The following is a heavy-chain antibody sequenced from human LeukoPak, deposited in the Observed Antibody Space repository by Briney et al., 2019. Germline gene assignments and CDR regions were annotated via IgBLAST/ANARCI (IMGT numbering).Heavy chain of an antibody. CDR3: ARFNRYYDFWSGYPLGDYYYYYMDV. CDR1: GYTFTSYA. J-gene: IGHJ6*03. CDR2: MNPNSGNT. Sequence: ASVKVSCKASGYTFTSYAMHWVRQATGQGLEWMGWMNPNSGNTGYAQKFQGRVTITRNTSISTAYMELRSLRSEDTAVYYCARFNRYYDFWSGYPLGDYYYYYMDVWGKGTTVTVSS. D-gene: IGHD3-3*01. V-gene: IGHV1-8*01.